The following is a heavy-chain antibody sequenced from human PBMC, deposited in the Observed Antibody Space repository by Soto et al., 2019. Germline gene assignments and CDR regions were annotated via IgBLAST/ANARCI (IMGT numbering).Heavy chain of an antibody. CDR1: GYSFTTYG. V-gene: IGHV1-18*04. J-gene: IGHJ4*02. CDR2: ISAYNGNT. D-gene: IGHD1-26*01. CDR3: ARDPGTYSGSYRY. Sequence: QVQLVQSGAEVKHPGASVEVSCKTSGYSFTTYGITWVRQAPGQGLEWMGWISAYNGNTKYAQKCQGRVTMTTDTSTSTAYMELRSLRFDDSAVYYCARDPGTYSGSYRYWGQGTLISVSS.